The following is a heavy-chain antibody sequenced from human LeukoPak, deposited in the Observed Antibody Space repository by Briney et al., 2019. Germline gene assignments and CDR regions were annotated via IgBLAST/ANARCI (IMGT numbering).Heavy chain of an antibody. CDR3: ARDEEDWYFQH. J-gene: IGHJ1*01. CDR2: ISYDGSNK. V-gene: IGHV3-30*04. CDR1: GFTFSSYA. Sequence: GGSLRLSCAASGFTFSSYAMHWVHQAPGKGLEWVAVISYDGSNKYYADSVKGRFTISRDNSKNTLYLQMNSLRAEDTAVYYCARDEEDWYFQHWGQGTLVTVSS. D-gene: IGHD2-15*01.